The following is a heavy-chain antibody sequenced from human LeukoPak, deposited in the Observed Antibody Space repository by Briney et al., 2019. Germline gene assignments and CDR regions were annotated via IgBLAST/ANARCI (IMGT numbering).Heavy chain of an antibody. J-gene: IGHJ3*02. D-gene: IGHD5-24*01. CDR3: ARIRDGCNDAYDI. V-gene: IGHV1-46*01. Sequence: GASVKVSCKASGYTFSNYYLHWVRQAPGQGLEWMGLINPTAGNTYYAQRFQGRVTMTRNTSTSTVYMELSSLRSEDTAVYYCARIRDGCNDAYDIWGQGTMVTVSS. CDR1: GYTFSNYY. CDR2: INPTAGNT.